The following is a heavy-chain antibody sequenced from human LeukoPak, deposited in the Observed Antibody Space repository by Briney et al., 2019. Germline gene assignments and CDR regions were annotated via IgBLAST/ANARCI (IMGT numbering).Heavy chain of an antibody. CDR1: GFSLSTSGGG. Sequence: SGPTLVNPTQTLTLTCTFSGFSLSTSGGGVGWIRQPPGKALEWLALIYWDDDKRYSPSLKSRLTITKDTSKNQVVLTMTNMDPVDTATYYCARAYDILTGYSPFDYWGQGTLVTVSS. CDR2: IYWDDDK. V-gene: IGHV2-5*02. D-gene: IGHD3-9*01. CDR3: ARAYDILTGYSPFDY. J-gene: IGHJ4*02.